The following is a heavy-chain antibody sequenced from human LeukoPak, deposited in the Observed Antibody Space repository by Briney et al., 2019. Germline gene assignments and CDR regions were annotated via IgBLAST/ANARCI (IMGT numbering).Heavy chain of an antibody. CDR3: ARAPGTRNPHNWFDS. D-gene: IGHD1-14*01. Sequence: DSVTVSCKASGYTFTSYYMHWVRQAPRQRLEWMGIINPSGGSTSYAQKFQGRVTMTRDMSTSTVYMELSSLRSEDTAVSYCARAPGTRNPHNWFDSWGQEALVTVSS. CDR1: GYTFTSYY. V-gene: IGHV1-46*01. CDR2: INPSGGST. J-gene: IGHJ5*01.